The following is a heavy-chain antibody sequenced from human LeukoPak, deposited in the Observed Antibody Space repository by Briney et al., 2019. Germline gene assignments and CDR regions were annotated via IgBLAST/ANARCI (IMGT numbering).Heavy chain of an antibody. CDR1: GFSFRASS. CDR2: IANDDDTT. V-gene: IGHV3-48*02. Sequence: GGSVRLSCEASGFSFRASSVNWVRQAPGKGLEWLAYIANDDDTTFYADSVTGRFTLSKDKADNLVYPQMNSLRDDDTAVYYCAKIKGPSLSTCYMDVWGSGTTVTVSS. J-gene: IGHJ6*03. D-gene: IGHD2/OR15-2a*01. CDR3: AKIKGPSLSTCYMDV.